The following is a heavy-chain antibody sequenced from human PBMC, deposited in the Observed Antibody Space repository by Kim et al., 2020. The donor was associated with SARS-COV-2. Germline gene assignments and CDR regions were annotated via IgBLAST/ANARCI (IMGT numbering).Heavy chain of an antibody. Sequence: SPSLKSRLTITKDTSKNQVVLTMTNMDPVDTATYYCAHYREAAAGTDFDYWGQGTLVTVSS. V-gene: IGHV2-5*01. D-gene: IGHD6-13*01. J-gene: IGHJ4*02. CDR3: AHYREAAAGTDFDY.